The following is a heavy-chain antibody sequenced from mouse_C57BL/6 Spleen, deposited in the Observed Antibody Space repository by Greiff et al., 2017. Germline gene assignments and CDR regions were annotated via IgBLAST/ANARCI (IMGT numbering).Heavy chain of an antibody. CDR2: IDPANGNT. D-gene: IGHD2-5*01. J-gene: IGHJ2*01. CDR1: GFNIKNTY. CDR3: ARKRDYSNAFDY. Sequence: EVKLVESVAELVRPGASVKLSCTASGFNIKNTYMHWVKQRPEQGLEWIGRIDPANGNTKYAPKFQGKATITADTSSNTAYLQLSSLTSEDTAIYYFARKRDYSNAFDYWGQGTTLTVSS. V-gene: IGHV14-3*01.